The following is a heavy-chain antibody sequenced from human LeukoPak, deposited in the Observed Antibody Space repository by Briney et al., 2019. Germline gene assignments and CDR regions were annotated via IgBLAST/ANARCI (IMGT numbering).Heavy chain of an antibody. CDR2: ISTSSTTI. CDR1: GFTFSDYA. V-gene: IGHV3-48*04. CDR3: AREGSGYAY. D-gene: IGHD3-22*01. J-gene: IGHJ4*02. Sequence: GGSLRLSCAASGFTFSDYAMNWVRQAPGKGLEWVSYISTSSTTIYYADSVKGPFTISRDNARNSLYLQMNSLRAEDTAVYYCAREGSGYAYWGQGTLVTVSS.